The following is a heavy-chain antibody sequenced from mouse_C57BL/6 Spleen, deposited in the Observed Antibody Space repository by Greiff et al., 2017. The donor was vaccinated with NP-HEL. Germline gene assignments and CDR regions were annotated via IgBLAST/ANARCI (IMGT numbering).Heavy chain of an antibody. CDR3: TRHGSSHWYFDV. D-gene: IGHD1-1*01. V-gene: IGHV1-15*01. Sequence: QVQLKQSGAELVRPGASVTLSCKASGYTFTDYEMHWVKQTPVHGLEWIGAIDPETGGTAYNQKFKGKAILTADKSSSTAYMELRSLTSEDSAVYYCTRHGSSHWYFDVWGTGTTVTVSS. J-gene: IGHJ1*03. CDR2: IDPETGGT. CDR1: GYTFTDYE.